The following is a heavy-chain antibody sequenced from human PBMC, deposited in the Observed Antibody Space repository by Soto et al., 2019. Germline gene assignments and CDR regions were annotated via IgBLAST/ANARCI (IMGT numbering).Heavy chain of an antibody. Sequence: GGSLRLSCAVSGSTFSGAAIHWVRQAPGKGLEWIGRIRSKTNNYATAYADSVTGRFTLSRNDSSNTAYLQMNSLKTEDTAVYYCTTSPYWGQGTLVTVSS. CDR1: GSTFSGAA. J-gene: IGHJ4*02. CDR2: IRSKTNNYAT. CDR3: TTSPY. V-gene: IGHV3-73*01.